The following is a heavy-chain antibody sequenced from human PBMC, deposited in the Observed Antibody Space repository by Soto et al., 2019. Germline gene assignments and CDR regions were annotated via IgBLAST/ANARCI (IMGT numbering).Heavy chain of an antibody. CDR1: GGSISSYY. CDR3: ARSTWSGYYNSFDP. J-gene: IGHJ5*02. D-gene: IGHD5-12*01. Sequence: SETLSLTCTVSGGSISSYYWSWIRQPPGKGLEWIGYIYYSGSTNYNPSLKSRVTISVDTSKNQFSLKLSSVAAADTAVYYCARSTWSGYYNSFDPWGQGTLVTVSS. V-gene: IGHV4-59*01. CDR2: IYYSGST.